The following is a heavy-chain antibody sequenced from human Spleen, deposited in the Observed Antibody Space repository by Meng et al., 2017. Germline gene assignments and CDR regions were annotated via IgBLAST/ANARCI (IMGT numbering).Heavy chain of an antibody. V-gene: IGHV1-18*01. J-gene: IGHJ4*02. Sequence: QVQLVQSGAEVKKPGASVKVSCKASGYTFTNNYISWVSKAPGQGLEWMGWISAYNGDTNYAQKLQGRVTMTTDTSTSTAYMELRSLRSDDTAVYYCARQDSYGYSDYWGQGTLVSLL. CDR2: ISAYNGDT. CDR1: GYTFTNNY. CDR3: ARQDSYGYSDY. D-gene: IGHD5-18*01.